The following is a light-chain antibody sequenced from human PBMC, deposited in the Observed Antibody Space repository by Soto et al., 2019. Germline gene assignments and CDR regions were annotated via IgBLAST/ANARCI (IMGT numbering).Light chain of an antibody. J-gene: IGKJ2*01. CDR3: QHYDAYPYT. V-gene: IGKV1-5*03. Sequence: DIQMAQSPSTLSASVGDRVTITCRASQSVVNLAWYQQKPRKVPKLLIFQASTLETGVPSRFSGSGSGTEFTLSISSLQPDDFATYYCQHYDAYPYTFGQGTKLEIK. CDR2: QAS. CDR1: QSVVNL.